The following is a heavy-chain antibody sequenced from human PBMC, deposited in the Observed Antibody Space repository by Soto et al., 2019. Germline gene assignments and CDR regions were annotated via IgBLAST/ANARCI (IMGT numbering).Heavy chain of an antibody. CDR2: IIPIFGTA. D-gene: IGHD6-13*01. CDR1: GGTLSIYA. Sequence: SVKLDCKASGGTLSIYAVSWGLNEPGQGLEWMGGIIPIFGTANYAQKFQGRVTITADESTSTAYMELSSLRSEDMAVYYCARGEQRSSRRPLDYWGQGHLGTVPS. J-gene: IGHJ4*02. CDR3: ARGEQRSSRRPLDY. V-gene: IGHV1-69*13.